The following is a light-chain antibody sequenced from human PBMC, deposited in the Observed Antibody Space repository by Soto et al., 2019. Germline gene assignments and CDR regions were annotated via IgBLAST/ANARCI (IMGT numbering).Light chain of an antibody. CDR1: QSVGSN. V-gene: IGKV3-15*01. CDR2: GAS. J-gene: IGKJ1*01. Sequence: IVMTQSPATLSLSPGERATLSCRASQSVGSNVAWYQQKPGQAPRLLISGASTRATGSPVTFSGSGSGTEFTLTISSLQSEDVAVYHCQQYVNWPPTFGQGTKVDIK. CDR3: QQYVNWPPT.